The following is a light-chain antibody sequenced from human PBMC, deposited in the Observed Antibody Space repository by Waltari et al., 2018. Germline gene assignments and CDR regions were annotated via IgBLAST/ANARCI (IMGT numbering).Light chain of an antibody. V-gene: IGLV2-14*01. CDR3: SSYTGSSTLVI. CDR2: GVR. J-gene: IGLJ2*01. CDR1: SSDVGAYDY. Sequence: QSALTQPASVSGSPGQSITISCTGSSSDVGAYDYVSWYQHHPGNAPKLMIYGVRNRPSGVSNRFSGSKSSNTASLTISGVQAEDEADYYCSSYTGSSTLVIFGGGTKLTVL.